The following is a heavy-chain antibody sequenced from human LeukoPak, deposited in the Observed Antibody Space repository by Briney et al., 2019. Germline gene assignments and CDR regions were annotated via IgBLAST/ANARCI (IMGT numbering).Heavy chain of an antibody. D-gene: IGHD3-22*01. CDR1: GYSFTSYW. CDR3: ACREGNYYDSSGYYYDGYFDY. CDR2: IYPGDSDT. V-gene: IGHV5-51*01. Sequence: GESLKISCKGSGYSFTSYWIGWVRQMPGKGLEWMGIIYPGDSDTRYSPSFQGQVTISADKSISTAYLQWSSLKASDTAMYYCACREGNYYDSSGYYYDGYFDYWGQGTLVTVSS. J-gene: IGHJ4*02.